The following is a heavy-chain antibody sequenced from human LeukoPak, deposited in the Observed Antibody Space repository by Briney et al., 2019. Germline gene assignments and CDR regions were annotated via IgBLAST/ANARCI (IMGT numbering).Heavy chain of an antibody. CDR1: GFTLSDYA. Sequence: PGGSLRLSCAASGFTLSDYAMHWVRQAPGKGLEWVAVIYYDGSKKYYAASVEGRFTISRDNSKNTLYLHMNSLRVEDTAVYYCARGPDGYNSHFDYWGQGTLVTVSS. CDR2: IYYDGSKK. CDR3: ARGPDGYNSHFDY. D-gene: IGHD5-24*01. J-gene: IGHJ4*02. V-gene: IGHV3-30-3*01.